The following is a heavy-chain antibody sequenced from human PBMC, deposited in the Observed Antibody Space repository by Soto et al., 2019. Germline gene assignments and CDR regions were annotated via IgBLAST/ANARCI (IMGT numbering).Heavy chain of an antibody. CDR3: AHGCSGGSCYSYNWFDP. J-gene: IGHJ5*02. D-gene: IGHD2-15*01. V-gene: IGHV2-5*02. CDR2: IYWDDDK. CDR1: GFSLSTSGVG. Sequence: QITLKESGPTLVKPTQTLTLTCTFSGFSLSTSGVGVGWIRQPPGKALEWLALIYWDDDKRYSPSLKSRLTITKDTSKNQVVLTMTNMDPVDTATYYCAHGCSGGSCYSYNWFDPWGQGTLVTVPS.